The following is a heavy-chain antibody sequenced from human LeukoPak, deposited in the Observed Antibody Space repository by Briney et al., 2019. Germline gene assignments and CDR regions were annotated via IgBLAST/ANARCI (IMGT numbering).Heavy chain of an antibody. CDR2: INPNSGGT. D-gene: IGHD3-22*01. CDR1: GYTFTGYY. CDR3: AREIGSGYYYVPLAFDI. J-gene: IGHJ3*02. V-gene: IGHV1-2*02. Sequence: ASVKVSCKASGYTFTGYYMHWVRQAPGQGLEWMGWINPNSGGTNYAQKFQGRVTMTRDTSISTAYMELSRLRSDDTAVYYCAREIGSGYYYVPLAFDIWGQGTMVTVSS.